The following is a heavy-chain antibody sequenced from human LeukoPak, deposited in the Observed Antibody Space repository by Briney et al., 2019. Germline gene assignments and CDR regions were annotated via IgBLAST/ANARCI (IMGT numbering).Heavy chain of an antibody. Sequence: SQTLSLTCTVSGGSISSGSYYWSWIRQPAGKGLEWIGRIYTSGSTNYNPSLKSRVTISVDTSKNQFSLKLSSVTAADTAVYYCARDVRDDSSGYAWYFDYWGQGTLVTVSS. CDR1: GGSISSGSYY. CDR3: ARDVRDDSSGYAWYFDY. D-gene: IGHD3-22*01. J-gene: IGHJ4*02. V-gene: IGHV4-61*02. CDR2: IYTSGST.